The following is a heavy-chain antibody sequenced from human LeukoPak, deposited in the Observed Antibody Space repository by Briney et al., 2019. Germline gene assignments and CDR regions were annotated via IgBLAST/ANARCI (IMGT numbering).Heavy chain of an antibody. CDR2: VISNGGST. CDR1: GFTFNNYA. Sequence: PGGSLRLSCAASGFTFNNYAMTWVRQAPGEGLQWVSSVISNGGSTYHADSVRGRFTISRDNSKNTLYLQMNSLRAEDTAVYYCAREGPRGNSQFDYWGQGTLVTVSS. D-gene: IGHD2/OR15-2a*01. CDR3: AREGPRGNSQFDY. J-gene: IGHJ4*02. V-gene: IGHV3-23*01.